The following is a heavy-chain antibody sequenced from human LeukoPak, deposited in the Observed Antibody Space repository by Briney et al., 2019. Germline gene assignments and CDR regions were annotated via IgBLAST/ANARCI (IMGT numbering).Heavy chain of an antibody. CDR3: ARVGIAVALDY. CDR1: GYTFPGYY. D-gene: IGHD6-19*01. V-gene: IGHV1-2*02. CDR2: INPNSGGT. J-gene: IGHJ4*02. Sequence: ASVKVSCKASGYTFPGYYMHWVRQAPGQGLEWMGWINPNSGGTNYAQKFQGRVTMTTDTSTSTAYMELRSLRSDDTAVYYCARVGIAVALDYWGQGTLVTVSS.